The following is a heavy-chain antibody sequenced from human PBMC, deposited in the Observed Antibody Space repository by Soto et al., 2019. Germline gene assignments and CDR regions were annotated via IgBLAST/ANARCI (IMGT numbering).Heavy chain of an antibody. CDR2: IYYSGST. Sequence: QVQLQESGPGLVKPSETLSLTCTVSGGSISSYYWSWIRQPPGKGLEWIGYIYYSGSTNYNPSLKSRVTISVDTSKNQFSLKLSSVTAADTAVYYCAREGVYYYGMDVWDQGTTVTVSS. CDR1: GGSISSYY. J-gene: IGHJ6*02. CDR3: AREGVYYYGMDV. V-gene: IGHV4-59*01.